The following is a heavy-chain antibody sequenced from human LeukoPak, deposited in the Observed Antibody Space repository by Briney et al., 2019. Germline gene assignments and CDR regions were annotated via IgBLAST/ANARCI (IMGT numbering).Heavy chain of an antibody. V-gene: IGHV1-8*01. CDR3: ARGRERDYYDSSGYWF. D-gene: IGHD3-22*01. CDR1: GYTFTSYD. Sequence: ASVKVSCKASGYTFTSYDINWVRQATGQGLEWMGWMNPNSGNTGYAQKFQGRVTMTRNTSISTAYMELSSLRSEDTAVYYCARGRERDYYDSSGYWFWGQGTLVTVSS. CDR2: MNPNSGNT. J-gene: IGHJ4*02.